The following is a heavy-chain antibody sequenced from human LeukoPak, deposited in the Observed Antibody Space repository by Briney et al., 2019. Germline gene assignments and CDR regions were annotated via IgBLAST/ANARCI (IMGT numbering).Heavy chain of an antibody. CDR3: ARGTVTTDYYYYYGMDV. Sequence: SETLSLTCAVSGGSISSGGYSWSWIRQPPGKGLEWIGYIYHSGSTYYNPSLKSRVTLSVDRSKNQFSLKLSSVTAADTAVYYCARGTVTTDYYYYYGMDVWGQGTTVTVSS. CDR1: GGSISSGGYS. CDR2: IYHSGST. D-gene: IGHD4-11*01. V-gene: IGHV4-30-2*01. J-gene: IGHJ6*02.